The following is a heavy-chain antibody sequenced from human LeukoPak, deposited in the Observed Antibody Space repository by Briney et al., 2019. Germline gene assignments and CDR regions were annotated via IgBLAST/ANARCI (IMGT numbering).Heavy chain of an antibody. J-gene: IGHJ4*02. CDR2: IYYSGNT. CDR3: ARHATYGYGPFDY. D-gene: IGHD5-18*01. Sequence: SSDTLPLICTVSCRPISSYYWSWIRQPPGKALEWIGYIYYSGNTNYNPSLKSRVTMSVDTSKNHFSLKLSSVTAADTAVYYCARHATYGYGPFDYWGQGTLVTVSS. V-gene: IGHV4-59*08. CDR1: CRPISSYY.